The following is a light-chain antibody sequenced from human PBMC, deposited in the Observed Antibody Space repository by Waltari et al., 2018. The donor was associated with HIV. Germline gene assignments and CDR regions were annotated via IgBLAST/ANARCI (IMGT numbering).Light chain of an antibody. V-gene: IGLV2-14*03. CDR2: EVT. Sequence: QSALTPPASVSGSPGQSIVLPCTGSSSDIGYYAYVSWYQQYPGQAPKALIYEVTSRPSGTSSRFSGSKSATTAFLAISKLQTDDEADYFCSSYTRRGTVVFGGGTRLTVL. CDR1: SSDIGYYAY. CDR3: SSYTRRGTVV. J-gene: IGLJ2*01.